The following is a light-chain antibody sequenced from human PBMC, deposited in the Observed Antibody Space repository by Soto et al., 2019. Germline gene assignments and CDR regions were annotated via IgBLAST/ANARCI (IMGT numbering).Light chain of an antibody. CDR2: DAY. CDR3: QQRHMWPIT. Sequence: EVVLTQSPVTLSLSPGERATLSCRASQSFRGLLDWYQQKPGQAPRLLIYDAYNRATGIPPRFSGSGSGTDFTLTISSLEPEDSELYYCQQRHMWPITFGQGTRLEIK. V-gene: IGKV3-11*01. J-gene: IGKJ5*01. CDR1: QSFRGL.